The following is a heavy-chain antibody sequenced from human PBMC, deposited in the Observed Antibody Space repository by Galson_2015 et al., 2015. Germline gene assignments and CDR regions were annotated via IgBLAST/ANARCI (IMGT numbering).Heavy chain of an antibody. Sequence: SCKASGGSFSTYAISWVRQVPGQGLEWMGGITPIFGTVNYAQKFQGRVTITADKSTTTAYMEVIRLGSEDTAIYYCARASQDCSRATCPYTYWGQGTLVTVSS. CDR1: GGSFSTYA. CDR3: ARASQDCSRATCPYTY. J-gene: IGHJ1*01. D-gene: IGHD2-2*01. V-gene: IGHV1-69*06. CDR2: ITPIFGTV.